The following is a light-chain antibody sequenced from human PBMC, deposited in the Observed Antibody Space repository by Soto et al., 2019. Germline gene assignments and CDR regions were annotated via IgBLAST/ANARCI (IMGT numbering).Light chain of an antibody. V-gene: IGLV2-14*01. CDR3: SSYTSSITYV. CDR1: SSDVGGYHY. Sequence: QSALTQPASVSGSPGQSITISCTGTSSDVGGYHYVSWYQQYPGKAPKVMIYDVSNRPSGVSNRFSGSKSGTTASLTISGLQAEDEADYYCSSYTSSITYVFRTGTKVTVL. J-gene: IGLJ1*01. CDR2: DVS.